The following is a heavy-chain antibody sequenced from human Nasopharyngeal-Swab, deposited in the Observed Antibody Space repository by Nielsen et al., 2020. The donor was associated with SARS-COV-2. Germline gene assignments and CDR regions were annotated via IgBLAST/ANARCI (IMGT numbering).Heavy chain of an antibody. J-gene: IGHJ6*03. D-gene: IGHD3-10*01. Sequence: SEPLSLPCNAPGASISSYYWSWIRQPPGKGLEWFGYIYYSGSTNYNPSLKSRVTISVDTSKNQFSLKLSSVTAADTAVYYCARGFEYGSGSYYRTYYYYYMDVWGKGTTVTVSS. CDR2: IYYSGST. CDR1: GASISSYY. V-gene: IGHV4-59*01. CDR3: ARGFEYGSGSYYRTYYYYYMDV.